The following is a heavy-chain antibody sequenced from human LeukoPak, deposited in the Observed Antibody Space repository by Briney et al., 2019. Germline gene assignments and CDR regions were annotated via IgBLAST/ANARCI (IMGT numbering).Heavy chain of an antibody. CDR2: INTNTGNP. J-gene: IGHJ4*02. Sequence: ASVKVSCKASGYSFSTYTIHWVRQAPGQGLEWMGWINTNTGNPTYAQGFTGRFVFSLDTSVSTAFLLIRSLKTEDTAVYYCARDGFLGKWLGEMNDYWGQGTLVTVSS. CDR3: ARDGFLGKWLGEMNDY. V-gene: IGHV7-4-1*02. D-gene: IGHD3-16*01. CDR1: GYSFSTYT.